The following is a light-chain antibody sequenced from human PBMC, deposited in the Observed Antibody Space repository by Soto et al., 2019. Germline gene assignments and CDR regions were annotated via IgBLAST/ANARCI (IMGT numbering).Light chain of an antibody. CDR3: QQFNDFPLT. J-gene: IGKJ4*01. CDR1: QDISSS. V-gene: IGKV1D-13*01. Sequence: IQLTQSPSSLSASVGDRVTITCRAGQDISSSLAWYQQKPGKAPKLLLYDASSLDAGVPSRFSGSGSGTDFTLSITSLRPEDFATYYCQQFNDFPLTFGGGTKVQIK. CDR2: DAS.